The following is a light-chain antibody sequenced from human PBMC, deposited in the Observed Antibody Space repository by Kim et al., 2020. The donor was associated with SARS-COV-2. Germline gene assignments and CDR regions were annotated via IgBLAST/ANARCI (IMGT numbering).Light chain of an antibody. CDR1: SGSIDDNY. CDR2: EDD. V-gene: IGLV6-57*04. Sequence: NFMLTQPHSVSESPGKTVTISCTRSSGSIDDNYVQWYQQRPGGVPTTVIYEDDQRPSGVSDRLSGSIDNSSNSASFTISGLRTEDEADYYCQSYNRDNVLFGGGTQLTVL. CDR3: QSYNRDNVL. J-gene: IGLJ2*01.